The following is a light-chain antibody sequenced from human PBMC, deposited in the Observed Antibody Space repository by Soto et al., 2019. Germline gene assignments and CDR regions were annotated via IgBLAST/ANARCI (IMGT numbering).Light chain of an antibody. Sequence: EIVMTQSPATLSVSPGERATLSCRASQSVSSDLAWYQQKPGQAPRLLIHDVSTRATGVPARFSGSGSGTEFTLTITSLQSEDSAVYYCQQYNNWRTFGQGTKVDI. V-gene: IGKV3-15*01. CDR2: DVS. J-gene: IGKJ1*01. CDR1: QSVSSD. CDR3: QQYNNWRT.